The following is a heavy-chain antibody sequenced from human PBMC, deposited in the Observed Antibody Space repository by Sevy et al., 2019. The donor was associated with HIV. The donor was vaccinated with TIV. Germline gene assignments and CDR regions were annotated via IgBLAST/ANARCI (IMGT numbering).Heavy chain of an antibody. Sequence: GGSLRLSCAASGFTFSGSAIHWVRQASGKGLEWVARIRRKANTYATSYAESVKGRFTISRDDSKNTAYLQMNSLKSEDTAFYYCTCTYHNDCSGYQGGYYFDYWGQGTLVTVSS. J-gene: IGHJ4*02. V-gene: IGHV3-73*01. CDR1: GFTFSGSA. D-gene: IGHD3-22*01. CDR3: TCTYHNDCSGYQGGYYFDY. CDR2: IRRKANTYAT.